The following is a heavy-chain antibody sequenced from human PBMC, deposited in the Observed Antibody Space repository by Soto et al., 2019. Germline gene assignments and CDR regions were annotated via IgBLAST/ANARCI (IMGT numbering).Heavy chain of an antibody. V-gene: IGHV1-69*04. Sequence: QVQLVQSGAEVKRPGSSVKVSCKASGDTFNFHSINWVRQAPGLGLEWMGRVNPILSMSNFAQRFQGRVTMTADKSTSTAYMELSGLRCEDTAIYYCATSYGSGYRAFDYWGQGALVTVSS. CDR2: VNPILSMS. D-gene: IGHD3-10*01. CDR1: GDTFNFHS. J-gene: IGHJ4*02. CDR3: ATSYGSGYRAFDY.